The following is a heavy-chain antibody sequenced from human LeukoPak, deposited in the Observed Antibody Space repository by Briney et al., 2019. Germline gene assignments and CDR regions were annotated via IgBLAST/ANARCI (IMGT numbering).Heavy chain of an antibody. CDR1: GFTFSSYA. D-gene: IGHD6-19*01. CDR2: ISGSGGST. CDR3: ANSGIAVAGTIY. Sequence: PGGSLRLSCAASGFTFSSYATSWVRQAPGKGLEWVSAISGSGGSTYYADSVKGRFTISRDNSKNTLYLQMNSLRAEDTAVYYCANSGIAVAGTIYWGQGTLVTVSS. V-gene: IGHV3-23*01. J-gene: IGHJ4*02.